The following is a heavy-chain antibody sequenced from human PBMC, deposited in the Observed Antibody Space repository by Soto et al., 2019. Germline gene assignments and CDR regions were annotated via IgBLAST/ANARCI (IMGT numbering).Heavy chain of an antibody. D-gene: IGHD6-19*01. CDR2: ISYDGSNK. CDR3: ASLEIAVAGTDY. V-gene: IGHV3-30-3*01. Sequence: QVQLVESGGGVVQPGRSLRLSCAASGFTFSSYAMHWVRQAPGKGLEWVAVISYDGSNKYYADSVKGRFTISRDNSKNTLYLQMNSLRAEGTAVYYCASLEIAVAGTDYWGQGTLVTVSS. J-gene: IGHJ4*02. CDR1: GFTFSSYA.